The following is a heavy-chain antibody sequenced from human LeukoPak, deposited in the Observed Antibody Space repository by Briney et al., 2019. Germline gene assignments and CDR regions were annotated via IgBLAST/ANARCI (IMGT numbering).Heavy chain of an antibody. V-gene: IGHV4-4*02. D-gene: IGHD2-15*01. J-gene: IGHJ4*02. CDR1: GGSITSRDC. CDR3: ASQGGLRNDF. Sequence: SETLSLTCGVSGGSITSRDCWSWVRQPPGKGLEWIGEICLDGRIHYTPSLKSRISISIDRSKDQSSLNLISVAAADTAIYFCASQGGLRNDFWGQGTLVTVSS. CDR2: ICLDGRI.